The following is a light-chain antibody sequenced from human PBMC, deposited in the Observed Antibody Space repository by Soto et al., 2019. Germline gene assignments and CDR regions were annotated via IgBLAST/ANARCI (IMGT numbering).Light chain of an antibody. CDR2: GAS. V-gene: IGKV3-15*01. Sequence: EIVMTQSPATLSVSPGERATLSCRASQSVRSNLAWYQQKPGQAPRLLIYGASTRATGIPARFSGSGSGTEFTLTISSLQSEDFAVYYCQQYNNWPRTFGQGTKVDNK. CDR3: QQYNNWPRT. J-gene: IGKJ1*01. CDR1: QSVRSN.